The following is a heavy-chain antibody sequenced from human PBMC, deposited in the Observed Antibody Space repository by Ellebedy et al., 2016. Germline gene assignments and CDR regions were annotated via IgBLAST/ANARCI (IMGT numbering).Heavy chain of an antibody. V-gene: IGHV3-33*01. D-gene: IGHD6-19*01. Sequence: GESLKISCAASGFTFCDYAMHWVRQAPGKGPEWVAVIWSDGTKKYYTDSVRGRFTISRDTSKNTLYMQMDSLRAEDTAVYYCTRGGAVAGGFDYWGQGTLVTVSS. J-gene: IGHJ4*02. CDR3: TRGGAVAGGFDY. CDR1: GFTFCDYA. CDR2: IWSDGTKK.